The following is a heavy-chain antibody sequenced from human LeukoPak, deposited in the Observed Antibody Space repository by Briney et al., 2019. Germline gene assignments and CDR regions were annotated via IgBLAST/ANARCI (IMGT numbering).Heavy chain of an antibody. CDR2: IYYSGST. J-gene: IGHJ4*02. CDR1: GGSISSGGYY. CDR3: ARGVAAALGY. Sequence: SETLSLTCTVSGGSISSGGYYWSWIRQHPGKGLEWIGYIYYSGSTYYNPSLKSRVTISVDTSKNQFSLKLSSVTAADTAVYYCARGVAAALGYWGQGTLVTVSS. D-gene: IGHD2-15*01. V-gene: IGHV4-31*03.